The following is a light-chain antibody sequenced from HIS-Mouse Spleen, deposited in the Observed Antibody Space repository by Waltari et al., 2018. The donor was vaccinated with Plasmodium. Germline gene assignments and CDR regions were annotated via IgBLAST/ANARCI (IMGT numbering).Light chain of an antibody. J-gene: IGLJ2*01. V-gene: IGLV2-23*01. CDR3: CSYAGSSTLV. CDR1: SSDAGRYNL. CDR2: EGS. Sequence: QSALTQPASVSGSPGPSITISRTGPSSDAGRYNLVSWYQQHPGKAPKLMIYEGSKRPSGVSNRFSGSKSGNTASLTISGLQAEDEADYYCCSYAGSSTLVFGGGTKLTVL.